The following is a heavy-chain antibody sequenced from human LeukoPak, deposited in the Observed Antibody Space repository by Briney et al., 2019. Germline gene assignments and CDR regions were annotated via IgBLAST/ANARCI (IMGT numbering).Heavy chain of an antibody. CDR3: ARDGSCFDY. CDR1: GFTFSDYW. D-gene: IGHD2-15*01. V-gene: IGHV3-7*01. Sequence: GGSLSLSCAASGFTFSDYWMSWVRQTPGKGLEWAANINKDGSKIYYVDSVKGRFTISRDNAKNSLFLQMDSLRAEDTAIYYCARDGSCFDYWGQGMQVTVSS. J-gene: IGHJ4*02. CDR2: INKDGSKI.